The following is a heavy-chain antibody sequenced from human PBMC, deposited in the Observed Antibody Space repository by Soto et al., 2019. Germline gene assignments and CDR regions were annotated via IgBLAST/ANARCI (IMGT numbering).Heavy chain of an antibody. J-gene: IGHJ4*02. Sequence: SETLSLTCAVSGYSISSGYYWGWIRQPPGKGLEWIGSIYHSGSTYYNPSLKSRVTISVDTSKNQFSLKLSSVTAADTAVYYCARDRGTYYYDSSGYYYDYWGQGTLVTVSS. D-gene: IGHD3-22*01. CDR1: GYSISSGYY. CDR2: IYHSGST. CDR3: ARDRGTYYYDSSGYYYDY. V-gene: IGHV4-38-2*02.